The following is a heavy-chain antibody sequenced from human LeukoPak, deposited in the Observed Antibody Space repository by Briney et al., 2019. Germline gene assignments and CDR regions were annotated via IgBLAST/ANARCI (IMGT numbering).Heavy chain of an antibody. CDR3: ASLTFGGVIAPDY. V-gene: IGHV4-59*12. CDR2: IYHSGST. Sequence: SETLSLTCTVSGGSISSYYWSWIRQPPGKGLEWIGYIYHSGSTYYNPSLKSRVTISVDRSKNQFSLKLSSVTAADTAVYYCASLTFGGVIAPDYWGQGTLVTVSS. CDR1: GGSISSYY. J-gene: IGHJ4*02. D-gene: IGHD3-16*02.